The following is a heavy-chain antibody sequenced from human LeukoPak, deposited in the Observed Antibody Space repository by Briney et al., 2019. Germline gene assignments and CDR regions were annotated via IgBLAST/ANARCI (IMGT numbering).Heavy chain of an antibody. D-gene: IGHD6-19*01. V-gene: IGHV4-59*12. CDR3: ARRGSSGWLYFDY. J-gene: IGHJ4*02. CDR1: GGSISSYY. Sequence: KPSETLSLTCTVSGGSISSYYWSWIRQPPGKGLEWIGYIYYSGSTNYNPSLKSRVTISVDTSKNQFSLKLSSVTAADTAVYYCARRGSSGWLYFDYWGQGTLVTVSS. CDR2: IYYSGST.